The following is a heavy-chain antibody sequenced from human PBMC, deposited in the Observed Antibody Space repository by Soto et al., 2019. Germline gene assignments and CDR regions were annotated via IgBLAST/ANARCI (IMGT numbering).Heavy chain of an antibody. J-gene: IGHJ4*02. Sequence: GGSLRLSCAASGFTFSDYYMSWIRQAPGKGLEWVSYISSSSSYTNYADSVEGRFTISRDNAKNSLYLQMNSLRAEDTAVYYCARDLSIAARSPLDYWGQGTLVTVSS. D-gene: IGHD6-6*01. CDR2: ISSSSSYT. V-gene: IGHV3-11*06. CDR1: GFTFSDYY. CDR3: ARDLSIAARSPLDY.